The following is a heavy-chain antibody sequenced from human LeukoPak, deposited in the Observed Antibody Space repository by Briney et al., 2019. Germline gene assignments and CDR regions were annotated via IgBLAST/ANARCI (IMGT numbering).Heavy chain of an antibody. CDR1: GYTFTSYG. J-gene: IGHJ5*02. Sequence: ASVKVSCKASGYTFTSYGISWVRQAPGQGLEWMGWISAYNGNTNYAQKLQGRVTMTTDTSTSTAYMELRSLRSDDTAVYYCARDNERYFDWLLGIRNWFDPWGQGTLVTVSS. CDR3: ARDNERYFDWLLGIRNWFDP. V-gene: IGHV1-18*01. CDR2: ISAYNGNT. D-gene: IGHD3-9*01.